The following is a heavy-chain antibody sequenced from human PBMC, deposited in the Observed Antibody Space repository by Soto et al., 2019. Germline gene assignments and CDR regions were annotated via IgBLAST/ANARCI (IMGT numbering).Heavy chain of an antibody. V-gene: IGHV4-59*11. CDR3: ARHYYDSSGYYSYYYGMDV. Sequence: PSETLSLTCTVSGVSISSHYWSWIRQPPGKGLEWIGYINYSGSTNYSPSVRSRVTTSVDTSKNQFSLKLSSVTAADTAVYYCARHYYDSSGYYSYYYGMDVWGQGTTVTVSS. J-gene: IGHJ6*02. CDR1: GVSISSHY. CDR2: INYSGST. D-gene: IGHD3-22*01.